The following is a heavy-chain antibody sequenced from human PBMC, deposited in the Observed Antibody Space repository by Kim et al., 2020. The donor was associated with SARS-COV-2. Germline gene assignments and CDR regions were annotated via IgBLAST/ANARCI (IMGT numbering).Heavy chain of an antibody. CDR3: ARNSGSQGVDY. CDR2: IWYDGSNK. J-gene: IGHJ4*02. D-gene: IGHD1-26*01. CDR1: GFTFSSYG. Sequence: GRSLRLSCAASGFTFSSYGMHWVRQAPGKGLEWVAVIWYDGSNKYYADSVKGRFTISRDNSKNTLYLQMNSLRAEDTAVYYCARNSGSQGVDYWGQGTLVTVSS. V-gene: IGHV3-33*01.